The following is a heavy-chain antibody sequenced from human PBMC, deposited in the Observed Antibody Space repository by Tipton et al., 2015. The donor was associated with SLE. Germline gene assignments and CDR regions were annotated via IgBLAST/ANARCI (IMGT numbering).Heavy chain of an antibody. Sequence: GSLRLSCAASGITFSSYEMNWVRQAPGKGLEWVSYISSSGSTIYYADSVKGRFTISRDNAKNSLYLQMNSLRAEDTAVYYCAREYDDAFDIWGQGTMVTVSS. CDR3: AREYDDAFDI. CDR1: GITFSSYE. J-gene: IGHJ3*02. D-gene: IGHD3-3*01. CDR2: ISSSGSTI. V-gene: IGHV3-48*03.